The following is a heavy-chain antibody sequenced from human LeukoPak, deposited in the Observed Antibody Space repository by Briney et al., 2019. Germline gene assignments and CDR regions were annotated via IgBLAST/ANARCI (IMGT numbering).Heavy chain of an antibody. V-gene: IGHV1-2*02. CDR3: ARVDGDYGDYIDY. CDR1: GYTFTGYY. D-gene: IGHD4-17*01. CDR2: INPNSGGT. J-gene: IGHJ4*02. Sequence: ASVKVSCKASGYTFTGYYMHWVRQAPGQGLEWMGWINPNSGGTNYAQKFQGRVTMTRDTSISTAYMELSRLRSDDTAVYYCARVDGDYGDYIDYWGQGILVTVSS.